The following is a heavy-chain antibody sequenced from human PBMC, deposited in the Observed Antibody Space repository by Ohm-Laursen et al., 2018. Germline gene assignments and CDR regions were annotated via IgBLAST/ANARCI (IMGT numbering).Heavy chain of an antibody. D-gene: IGHD3-3*01. J-gene: IGHJ4*02. CDR1: GSTFSSYA. V-gene: IGHV3-23*01. CDR2: ISASGGTT. CDR3: AKDLLWSGRAGYFDY. Sequence: GSLRLSLAASGSTFSSYAINWVRLAPGTGLEWVSGISASGGTTYYAESVKGRFTISRDNSKNTLYLQMNSLRAEDAAVYYCAKDLLWSGRAGYFDYWGQGTLVTVSS.